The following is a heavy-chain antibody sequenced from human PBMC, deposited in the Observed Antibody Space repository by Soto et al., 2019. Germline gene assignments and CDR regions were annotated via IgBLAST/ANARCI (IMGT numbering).Heavy chain of an antibody. D-gene: IGHD1-26*01. Sequence: QVQLVESGGGVVPPGRSLRLSCAASGFTFSSYGMHWVRQAPGKGLEWLAVISYNGRDQNYTESVKGRFTISRDNSKNTLYLPMNTLRSADTAVYYCAKDPGSQDHCDYWGQGAVVIVSS. CDR1: GFTFSSYG. CDR2: ISYNGRDQ. V-gene: IGHV3-30*18. CDR3: AKDPGSQDHCDY. J-gene: IGHJ4*02.